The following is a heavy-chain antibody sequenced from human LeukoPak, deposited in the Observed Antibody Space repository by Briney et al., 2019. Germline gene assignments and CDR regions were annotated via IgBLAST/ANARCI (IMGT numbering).Heavy chain of an antibody. CDR1: GGSLSGYY. CDR3: ARDYCSSTSCYWGWGMDV. D-gene: IGHD2-2*01. CDR2: INHSGST. J-gene: IGHJ6*02. V-gene: IGHV4-34*01. Sequence: PSETLSLTCAVYGGSLSGYYWTWIRQPPGKGLEWIGEINHSGSTNYNPSLKSRVTISVDTSKNQLSLKLSSVTAADTAVYYCARDYCSSTSCYWGWGMDVWGQGTTVTVSS.